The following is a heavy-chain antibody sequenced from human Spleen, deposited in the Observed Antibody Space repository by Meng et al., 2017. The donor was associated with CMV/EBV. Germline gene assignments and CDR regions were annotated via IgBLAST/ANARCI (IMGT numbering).Heavy chain of an antibody. J-gene: IGHJ4*02. D-gene: IGHD6-6*01. CDR1: GGSISNYY. CDR2: IYYTGST. Sequence: SETLSLTCTVSGGSISNYYWSWIRQPPGKGLEWIGYIYYTGSTNYNPPLKSRVTISVDTSKNQFSLKMAYVTAADTAVYYCARVGSSSSFGIDSWGQGSLVTVSS. CDR3: ARVGSSSSFGIDS. V-gene: IGHV4-59*01.